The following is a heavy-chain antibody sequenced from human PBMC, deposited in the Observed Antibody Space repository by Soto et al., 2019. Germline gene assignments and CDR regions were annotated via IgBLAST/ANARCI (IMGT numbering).Heavy chain of an antibody. CDR3: AKTPGTYTAMVLFDY. D-gene: IGHD5-18*01. V-gene: IGHV3-9*02. CDR1: GFTSDHYA. Sequence: GGSLRLSCAASGFTSDHYAIHWVRQAPGKGLEWVSGISWNSDTIEYADSVKGRFTVSRDNSKNTLYLQMNSLRAEDTAVYYCAKTPGTYTAMVLFDYWGQGTLVTVSS. J-gene: IGHJ4*02. CDR2: ISWNSDTI.